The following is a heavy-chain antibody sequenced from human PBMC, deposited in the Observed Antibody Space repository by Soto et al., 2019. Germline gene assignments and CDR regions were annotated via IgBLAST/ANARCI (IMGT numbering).Heavy chain of an antibody. CDR3: ARRYGGNFDY. Sequence: QVQLQESGPGLVKPSETLSLTCTVSGGSINSYYWSWIRQPPGKGLEWIGYIYYSGSTNYNPSLQSRVIISVDTSNNPFSLKLRSVTAADTAVYYCARRYGGNFDYWGQGTLVTVSS. V-gene: IGHV4-59*01. CDR2: IYYSGST. J-gene: IGHJ4*02. CDR1: GGSINSYY. D-gene: IGHD1-26*01.